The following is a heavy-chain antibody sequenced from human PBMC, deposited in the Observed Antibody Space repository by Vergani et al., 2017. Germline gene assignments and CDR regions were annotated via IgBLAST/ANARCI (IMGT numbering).Heavy chain of an antibody. CDR3: ARDLRLLYNRFDP. Sequence: QVQLVESGGGVVQPGRSLRLSCAASGFTFNQYGMHWVRQAPGKGPEWVAVTWYDGNNNQYADSVKGRFTISRDNSKSTMYLQMNSLRDEDTGVYYCARDLRLLYNRFDPWGQGTLVTVSS. D-gene: IGHD1-14*01. CDR2: TWYDGNNN. CDR1: GFTFNQYG. J-gene: IGHJ5*02. V-gene: IGHV3-33*01.